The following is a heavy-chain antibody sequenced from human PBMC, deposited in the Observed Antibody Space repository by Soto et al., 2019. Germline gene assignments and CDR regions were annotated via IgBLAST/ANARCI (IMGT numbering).Heavy chain of an antibody. D-gene: IGHD3-16*01. V-gene: IGHV3-53*01. J-gene: IGHJ6*02. Sequence: GGSLRLSCAASGFTVSSNYMSWVRQAPGKGLEWASVIYSGGSTYHADSVKGRFTISRDNSKNTLYLQMNSLRAEDTAVYYCARGMMALLRAYYYGMDVWGQGTTVTVSS. CDR2: IYSGGST. CDR3: ARGMMALLRAYYYGMDV. CDR1: GFTVSSNY.